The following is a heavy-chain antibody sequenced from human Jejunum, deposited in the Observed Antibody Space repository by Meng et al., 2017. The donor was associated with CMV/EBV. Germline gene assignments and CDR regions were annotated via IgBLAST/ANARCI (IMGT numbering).Heavy chain of an antibody. Sequence: FCHSWLSLVRPAPGKGLEWVAHINPDGDEEYYVDSVKGPFPISRDNAKNSLYLQMNSLRAEDTAVYYCARDRYSYGRYYYYYAMDVWGQGTTVTVSS. CDR3: ARDRYSYGRYYYYYAMDV. CDR2: INPDGDEE. J-gene: IGHJ6*02. D-gene: IGHD5-18*01. CDR1: FCHSW. V-gene: IGHV3-7*01.